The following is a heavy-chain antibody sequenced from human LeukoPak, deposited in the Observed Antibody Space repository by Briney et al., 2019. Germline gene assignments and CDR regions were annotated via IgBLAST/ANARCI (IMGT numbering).Heavy chain of an antibody. Sequence: SGTLSLTCDVSGASISRGSWWSWVRQPPGKGLEWIGEFSHSGITNVNPSLKSRVTISVDKSRNQFSLNLISVTAADTAVYFCARNGGHNQEHWGQGTLVTVSS. CDR3: ARNGGHNQEH. CDR1: GASISRGSW. J-gene: IGHJ4*02. V-gene: IGHV4-4*02. CDR2: FSHSGIT. D-gene: IGHD1-1*01.